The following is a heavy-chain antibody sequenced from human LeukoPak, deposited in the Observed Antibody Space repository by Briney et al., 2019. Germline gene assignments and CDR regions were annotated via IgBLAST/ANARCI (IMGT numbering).Heavy chain of an antibody. J-gene: IGHJ1*01. Sequence: GESLKISCKGFGYSFTTYWIAWVRQMPGKGLEWMGIIYPGDSDTRYSPSFQGQVTISADKSISTAYLQWTSLKASDTAMYYCARRGQQLEYFETWGQGTPVTVSS. CDR2: IYPGDSDT. V-gene: IGHV5-51*01. D-gene: IGHD6-13*01. CDR1: GYSFTTYW. CDR3: ARRGQQLEYFET.